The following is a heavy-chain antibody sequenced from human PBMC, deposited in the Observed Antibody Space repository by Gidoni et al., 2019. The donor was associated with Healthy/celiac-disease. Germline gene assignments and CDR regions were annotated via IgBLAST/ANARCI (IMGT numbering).Heavy chain of an antibody. D-gene: IGHD3-3*01. V-gene: IGHV3-23*01. CDR3: AFTPYDFWSGYLDY. Sequence: EVQLLESGGGLVQPGGSLRLSCAASGFTFSSYAMSWVRQAPGKGLEWVSAISGSGGSTYYADSVKGRFTISRDNSKNTLYLQMNSLRAEDTAVYYCAFTPYDFWSGYLDYWGQGTLVTVSS. CDR2: ISGSGGST. CDR1: GFTFSSYA. J-gene: IGHJ4*02.